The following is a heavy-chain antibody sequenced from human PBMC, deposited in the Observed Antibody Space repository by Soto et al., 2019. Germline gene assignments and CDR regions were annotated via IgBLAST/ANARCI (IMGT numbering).Heavy chain of an antibody. CDR1: GYTFTCYY. J-gene: IGHJ3*02. V-gene: IGHV1-2*04. Sequence: ASVKVSCKASGYTFTCYYMHWVRQAPGQGLEWMGWINPNSGGTNYAQKFQGWVTMTRDTSISTAYMELSRLRSDDTAVYYCARGSITGTTVVDIWGQGEMVTVS. CDR2: INPNSGGT. CDR3: ARGSITGTTVVDI. D-gene: IGHD1-7*01.